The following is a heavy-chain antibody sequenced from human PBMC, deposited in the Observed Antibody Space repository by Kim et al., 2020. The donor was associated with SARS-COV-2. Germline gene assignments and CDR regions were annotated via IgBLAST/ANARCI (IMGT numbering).Heavy chain of an antibody. Sequence: ASVKVSCKASGYTFTDYVIHWVRQAPGQGLEWIGKINTRSGVPTYAQKFQGRVTMTRDTSINTVYMELSSLISDDTAVFYCARDVDCGRNWGSSWYFDGWGRGTLVTVSP. CDR3: ARDVDCGRNWGSSWYFDG. CDR2: INTRSGVP. V-gene: IGHV1-2*02. CDR1: GYTFTDYV. J-gene: IGHJ2*01. D-gene: IGHD7-27*01.